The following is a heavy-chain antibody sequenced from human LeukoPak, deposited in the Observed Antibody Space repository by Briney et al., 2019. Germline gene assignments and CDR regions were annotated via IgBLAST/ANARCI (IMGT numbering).Heavy chain of an antibody. CDR1: GFTFSSYW. Sequence: HPGGSLRLSCAASGFTFSSYWMHWVRQAPGKGLVWVSRINSDGSSTSYADSVKGRFTISRDNAKNTLYLQMNSLRAEDTAVYYCASFRAYSAVDYWGQGTLVTVSS. CDR2: INSDGSST. D-gene: IGHD6-13*01. J-gene: IGHJ4*02. CDR3: ASFRAYSAVDY. V-gene: IGHV3-74*01.